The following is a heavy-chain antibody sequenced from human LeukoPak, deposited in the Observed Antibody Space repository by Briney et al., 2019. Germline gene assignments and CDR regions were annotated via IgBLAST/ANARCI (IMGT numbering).Heavy chain of an antibody. Sequence: ASVKVSCKVSGYTLTELSMHWVRQAPGKGLEWMGGFDAEDGETIYAQKFQGRVTMTEDTSTDTAYMELSSLRSEDTAVYYCATYYGDYKGYYYYMDVWGKGTTVTVSS. CDR3: ATYYGDYKGYYYYMDV. CDR2: FDAEDGET. J-gene: IGHJ6*03. D-gene: IGHD4-17*01. CDR1: GYTLTELS. V-gene: IGHV1-24*01.